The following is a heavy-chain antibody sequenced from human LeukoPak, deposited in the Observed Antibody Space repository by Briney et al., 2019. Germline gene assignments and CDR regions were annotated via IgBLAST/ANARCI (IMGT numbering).Heavy chain of an antibody. Sequence: GGSLRLSCAASGFTVSSNYMSWVRRAPGKGLEWVSTISGSGGSTYYADSVKGRFTISRDNSKNTLYLQMSSLRAEDTAVYYCAKIMTRTMVRGVPPSDYWGQGTLVTVSS. J-gene: IGHJ4*02. CDR3: AKIMTRTMVRGVPPSDY. CDR1: GFTVSSNY. V-gene: IGHV3-23*01. CDR2: ISGSGGST. D-gene: IGHD3-10*01.